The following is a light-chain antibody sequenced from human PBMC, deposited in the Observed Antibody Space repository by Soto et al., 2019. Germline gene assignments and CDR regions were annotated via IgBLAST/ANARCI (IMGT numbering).Light chain of an antibody. J-gene: IGLJ3*02. V-gene: IGLV2-14*01. CDR2: EVS. CDR3: YSYRGSNAWV. CDR1: SSDVGAYNF. Sequence: QSALTQPASVSGSPGQSITISCTGTSSDVGAYNFVSWYQHHPGTAPKLMIYEVSNRPSGASNRFSGSKSGNTPSLTISGLQTEDEADYYCYSYRGSNAWVFGGGTKLTVL.